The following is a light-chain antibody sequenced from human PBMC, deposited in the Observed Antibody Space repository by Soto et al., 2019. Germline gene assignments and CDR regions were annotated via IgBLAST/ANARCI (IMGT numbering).Light chain of an antibody. Sequence: DIQMTQSPSSLSACVGDRVTITCRTSQSINIYLNWYQQKAGEAPKLLIFAASTLQSGVPSRFSGNGVGTHFSLTISSLQPEDFATYYCQQSHNKFPLTFGGRTRLEIK. CDR3: QQSHNKFPLT. CDR2: AAS. CDR1: QSINIY. V-gene: IGKV1-39*01. J-gene: IGKJ5*01.